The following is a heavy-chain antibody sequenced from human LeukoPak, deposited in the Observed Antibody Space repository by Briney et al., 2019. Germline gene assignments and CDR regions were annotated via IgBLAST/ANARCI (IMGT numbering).Heavy chain of an antibody. CDR1: GFTFSSYG. J-gene: IGHJ6*03. D-gene: IGHD3-3*01. Sequence: GGSLRLSCEASGFTFSSYGMHWVRQTPGKGLEWVSFIQFDASYDLYSDSVRGRFTISRDNSKNTLYLQMNSLRAEDTAVYYCARGVYDFWSGYYYYYMDVWGKGTTVTVSS. CDR3: ARGVYDFWSGYYYYYMDV. CDR2: IQFDASYD. V-gene: IGHV3-30*02.